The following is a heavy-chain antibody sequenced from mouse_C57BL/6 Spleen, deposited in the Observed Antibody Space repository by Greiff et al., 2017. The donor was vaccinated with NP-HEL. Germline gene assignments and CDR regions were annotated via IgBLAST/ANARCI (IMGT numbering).Heavy chain of an antibody. Sequence: EVQLQQSGPELVKPGASVKISCKASGYTFTDYYMNWVKQSHGKSLEWIGDINPNNGGTSYNQKFKGKATLTVDKSSSTAYMELRSLTSEDSAVYYCASQGLGSYWGQGTTLTVSS. D-gene: IGHD4-1*01. V-gene: IGHV1-26*01. J-gene: IGHJ2*01. CDR1: GYTFTDYY. CDR2: INPNNGGT. CDR3: ASQGLGSY.